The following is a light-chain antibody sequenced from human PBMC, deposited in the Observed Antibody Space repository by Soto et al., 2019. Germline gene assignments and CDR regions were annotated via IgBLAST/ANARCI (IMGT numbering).Light chain of an antibody. CDR3: SSYAGSNGVV. CDR1: SSDVGGYNY. J-gene: IGLJ2*01. Sequence: QSALTQLPSASGSPGQSVTISCTGTSSDVGGYNYVSWYQQHPGKAPKLMIYDVNKRPPGVPDRFSGSKSGNTASLTVSGLQAEDEADYYCSSYAGSNGVVFGGGTKLTVL. CDR2: DVN. V-gene: IGLV2-8*01.